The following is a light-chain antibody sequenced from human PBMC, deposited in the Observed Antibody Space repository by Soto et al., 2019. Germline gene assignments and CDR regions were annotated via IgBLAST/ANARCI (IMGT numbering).Light chain of an antibody. J-gene: IGLJ2*01. Sequence: QSVLTQPPSVSGAPGQRVTISRTGSSSNIGAGYDVHWYQQLPGTAPKLLIYGNSNRPSGVPDRFSGSKSGTSASLAITGLQAEDEADYYCQSYDSSLSGWVFGGGTKLTVL. CDR2: GNS. CDR3: QSYDSSLSGWV. CDR1: SSNIGAGYD. V-gene: IGLV1-40*01.